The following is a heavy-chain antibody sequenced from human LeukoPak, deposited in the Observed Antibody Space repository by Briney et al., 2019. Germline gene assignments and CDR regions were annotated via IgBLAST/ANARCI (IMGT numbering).Heavy chain of an antibody. CDR2: ISYDGSNK. J-gene: IGHJ4*02. D-gene: IGHD2-2*01. CDR3: ARSEVVPAAIHYFDY. V-gene: IGHV3-30*09. Sequence: GGSLRLSCAASGFTFSSYAMHWVRQAPGKGLEWVAVISYDGSNKYYADSVKGRFAISRDNSKNTLYLQMNSLRAEDTAVYYCARSEVVPAAIHYFDYWGQGTLVTVSS. CDR1: GFTFSSYA.